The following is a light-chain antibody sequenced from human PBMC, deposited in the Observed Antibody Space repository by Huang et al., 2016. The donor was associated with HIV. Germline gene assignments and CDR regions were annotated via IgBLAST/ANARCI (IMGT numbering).Light chain of an antibody. J-gene: IGKJ5*01. CDR1: QSVSSY. Sequence: EIVLTQSPATLSLSPGERATLPCRASQSVSSYLAWYQQKPGQAPRLLIYDASNRATGIPARFSGSGSGTDFTLTISSLEPEDFAVYYCQQRSNWPRTFAQGTRLEIK. CDR2: DAS. CDR3: QQRSNWPRT. V-gene: IGKV3-11*01.